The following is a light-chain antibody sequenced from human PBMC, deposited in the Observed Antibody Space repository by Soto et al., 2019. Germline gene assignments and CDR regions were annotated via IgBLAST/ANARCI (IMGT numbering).Light chain of an antibody. J-gene: IGKJ2*01. Sequence: DIQMTQSPSSLSASVGDRVTITCRASQSISSYLNWYQQKPGKAPKLLIYAASRLQSGVPSRFSGSGSGTDFTLTISSLQPEDFATYYCQRSYSTPTFGQGTKLEIK. CDR2: AAS. CDR1: QSISSY. CDR3: QRSYSTPT. V-gene: IGKV1-39*01.